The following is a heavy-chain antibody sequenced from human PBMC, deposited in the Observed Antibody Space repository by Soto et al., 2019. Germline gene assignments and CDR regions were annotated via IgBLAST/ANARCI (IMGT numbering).Heavy chain of an antibody. CDR1: GGSISSGNYY. Sequence: QVQLQESGPGLVKPSQTLSLTCTVSGGSISSGNYYWSWIRQPPGKGLEWIGFISYSGSTYYSTSLKRRVTISVDTPKSQFSLNLSFVTAADTAVYYCATMGTPATGLYFFDYWGQGSLVTVSS. J-gene: IGHJ4*02. CDR3: ATMGTPATGLYFFDY. CDR2: ISYSGST. D-gene: IGHD2-15*01. V-gene: IGHV4-30-4*01.